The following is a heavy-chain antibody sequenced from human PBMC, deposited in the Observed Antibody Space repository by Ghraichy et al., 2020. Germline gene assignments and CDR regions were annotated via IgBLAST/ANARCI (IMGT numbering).Heavy chain of an antibody. V-gene: IGHV3-74*01. D-gene: IGHD6-13*01. J-gene: IGHJ5*02. CDR3: AGGRGIPAAATRRNWFDP. CDR2: INIDGSTT. CDR1: GFTFSNYW. Sequence: GGSLRLSCAASGFTFSNYWMHRVRQAPGRGLVWVSHINIDGSTTSYADSVKGRFTISSDNAKNTLYLQMHRLRAEDPAVYYCAGGRGIPAAATRRNWFDP.